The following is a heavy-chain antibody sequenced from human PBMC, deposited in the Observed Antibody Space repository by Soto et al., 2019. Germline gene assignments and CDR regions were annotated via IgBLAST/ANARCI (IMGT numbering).Heavy chain of an antibody. J-gene: IGHJ4*02. Sequence: SETLSLTCTVSGGSISSYYWSWIRQPPGKGLEWIGYIYYSGSTNYNPSLKSRVTISVDTSKNQFSLKLSSVTAADTAVYYCATNQLPLHYFDYWRQGTLVTVSS. CDR1: GGSISSYY. V-gene: IGHV4-59*01. D-gene: IGHD2-2*01. CDR2: IYYSGST. CDR3: ATNQLPLHYFDY.